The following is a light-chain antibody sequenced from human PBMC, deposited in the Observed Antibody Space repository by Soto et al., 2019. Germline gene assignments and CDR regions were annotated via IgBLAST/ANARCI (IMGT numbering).Light chain of an antibody. V-gene: IGKV3-11*01. Sequence: ETVLTQSPATLSLSPGERATLSCRASQSLGSYLAWYQQKPGQAPRLLIYDASTRAAGVPARFSGSGYGMDFTLTISSLEPEDFATYYCQQYNTYPWTFGRGTKVDIK. CDR2: DAS. J-gene: IGKJ1*01. CDR3: QQYNTYPWT. CDR1: QSLGSY.